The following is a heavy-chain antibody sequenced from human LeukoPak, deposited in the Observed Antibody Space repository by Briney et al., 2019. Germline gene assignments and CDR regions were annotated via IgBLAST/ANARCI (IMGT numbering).Heavy chain of an antibody. CDR3: AKAQYYHGSGSYPYFDY. J-gene: IGHJ4*02. Sequence: GGSLRLSCAASGFTFSSYGMHWVRQAPGKGLEWVAVISYDGSNKYYADSVKGRFTISRDNSKNTLYLQMNSLRAEDTAVYYCAKAQYYHGSGSYPYFDYWGQGTLVTVSS. CDR1: GFTFSSYG. V-gene: IGHV3-30*18. CDR2: ISYDGSNK. D-gene: IGHD3-10*01.